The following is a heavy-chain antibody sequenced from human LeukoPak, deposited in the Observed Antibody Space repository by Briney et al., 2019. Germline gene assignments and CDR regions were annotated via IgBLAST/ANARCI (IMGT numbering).Heavy chain of an antibody. CDR1: GGSISSGSYY. Sequence: SETLSPTCTVSGGSISSGSYYWSWIRQPAGKGLEWIGRIYTSGSTNYNPSLKSRVTISVDTSKNQFSLKLSSVTAADMAVYYCAGSGGRDWYFDLWGRGTLVTVSS. CDR2: IYTSGST. D-gene: IGHD6-25*01. CDR3: AGSGGRDWYFDL. V-gene: IGHV4-61*02. J-gene: IGHJ2*01.